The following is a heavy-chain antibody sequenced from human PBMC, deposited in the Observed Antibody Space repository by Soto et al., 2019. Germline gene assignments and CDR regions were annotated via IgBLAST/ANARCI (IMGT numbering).Heavy chain of an antibody. CDR2: IYYSGTT. CDR1: GGSISSCY. CDR3: ARYSGRYSYNWFDP. Sequence: ETLSLTCTVSGGSISSCYWSWIRQPPGKGLEWFGYIYYSGTTNYNPSLKSRVTISVDTSKNQFSLKLSSVTAADTAVYYCARYSGRYSYNWFDPWGQGTLVTVSS. V-gene: IGHV4-59*01. D-gene: IGHD1-26*01. J-gene: IGHJ5*02.